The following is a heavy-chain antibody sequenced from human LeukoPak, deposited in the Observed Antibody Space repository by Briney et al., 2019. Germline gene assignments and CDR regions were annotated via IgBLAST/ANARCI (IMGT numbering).Heavy chain of an antibody. CDR2: IKEDGSEK. V-gene: IGHV3-7*05. J-gene: IGHJ4*02. D-gene: IGHD6-19*01. CDR1: GFTFSNSW. CDR3: ARSGVGWYGKGDY. Sequence: GGSLRLSCAASGFTFSNSWMSWLRQAPGQGLEWVAHIKEDGSEKSYVDSVKGRFTISRDNSKNSLYLQMNSLRTEDTALYYCARSGVGWYGKGDYWGQGTLVTVSS.